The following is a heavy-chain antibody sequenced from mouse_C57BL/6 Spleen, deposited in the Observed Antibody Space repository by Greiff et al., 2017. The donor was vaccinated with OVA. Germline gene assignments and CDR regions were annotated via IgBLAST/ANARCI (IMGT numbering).Heavy chain of an antibody. CDR3: ARPSPHYYGSSYYCDY. D-gene: IGHD1-1*01. J-gene: IGHJ2*01. CDR2: IDPSDSYT. Sequence: QVQLKQPGAELVMPGASVKLSCKASGYTFTSYWMHWVKQRPGQGLEWIGEIDPSDSYTNYNQKFKGKSTLTVDKSSSTAYMQLSSLTSEDSAVYYCARPSPHYYGSSYYCDYWGQGTTLTVSS. CDR1: GYTFTSYW. V-gene: IGHV1-69*01.